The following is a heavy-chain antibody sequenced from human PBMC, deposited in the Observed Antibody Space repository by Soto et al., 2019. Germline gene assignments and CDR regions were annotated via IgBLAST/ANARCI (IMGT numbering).Heavy chain of an antibody. V-gene: IGHV4-59*08. CDR2: IYYSGST. J-gene: IGHJ4*02. Sequence: SETLSLTCTVSGGSLSSYYCSWIRQPPGKGLEWIGYIYYSGSTNYNPSLKSRVTISVDTSKNQFSLKLSSVTAADTAVYYCGRLSYSSGWYGSHYYYYWGQGTLVIVSS. CDR3: GRLSYSSGWYGSHYYYY. CDR1: GGSLSSYY. D-gene: IGHD6-19*01.